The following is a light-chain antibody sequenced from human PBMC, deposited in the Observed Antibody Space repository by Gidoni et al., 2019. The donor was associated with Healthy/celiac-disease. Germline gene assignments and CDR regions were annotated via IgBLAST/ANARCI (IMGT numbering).Light chain of an antibody. V-gene: IGKV3-15*01. J-gene: IGKJ1*01. CDR3: QQYNNWPKT. CDR1: QSVSSN. CDR2: GAS. Sequence: EIVMTPSPATLSVSPGERATLSCRASQSVSSNLAWYQQKPGQAPRLLIYGASTRATGIPARFSGSGSGTEFTLTISSLQSEDFAVYYWQQYNNWPKTFXQXTKVEIK.